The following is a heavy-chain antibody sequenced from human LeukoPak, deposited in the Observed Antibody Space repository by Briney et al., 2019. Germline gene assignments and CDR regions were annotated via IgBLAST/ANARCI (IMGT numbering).Heavy chain of an antibody. D-gene: IGHD3-22*01. V-gene: IGHV3-21*04. Sequence: PGGSLRLSCAASGFTFSSYSMNWVRQAPGKGLEWVSSISSSSSYIYYADSVKGRFTISRDNAKNSLYLQMNSLRAEDTAVYYCARDAYHYYDSSGHDYWGQGTLVTVSS. CDR2: ISSSSSYI. CDR3: ARDAYHYYDSSGHDY. J-gene: IGHJ4*02. CDR1: GFTFSSYS.